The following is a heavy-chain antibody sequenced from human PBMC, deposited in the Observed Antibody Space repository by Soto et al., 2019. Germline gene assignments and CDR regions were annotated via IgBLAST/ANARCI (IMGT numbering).Heavy chain of an antibody. CDR3: ARDFHGDWGYFDL. CDR2: IYSGGST. Sequence: EVQLVESGGGLVQPGGSLRLSCAASGFTVSSNYMSWVRQAPGKGLEWVSVIYSGGSTYYADSVKGRFTISRHNSKNTLYLQMNSLRAEDTAVYYCARDFHGDWGYFDLWGRGTLVTVSS. CDR1: GFTVSSNY. V-gene: IGHV3-53*04. D-gene: IGHD4-17*01. J-gene: IGHJ2*01.